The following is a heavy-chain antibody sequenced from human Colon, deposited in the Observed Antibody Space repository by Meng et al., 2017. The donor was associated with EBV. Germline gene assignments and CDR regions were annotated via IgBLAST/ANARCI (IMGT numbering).Heavy chain of an antibody. CDR3: ARATTVTRIDS. CDR2: INYDGTIT. CDR1: GFTFSSFW. Sequence: EGRMVEAGGGLVQPGGSLRLSCAASGFTFSSFWMHWVRQAPGKGLVLVSRINYDGTITNYADSVKGRFTISRDNAKNTLSLQVNSLRAEDTAVYYCARATTVTRIDSWGQGTLVTVSS. J-gene: IGHJ4*02. D-gene: IGHD4-17*01. V-gene: IGHV3-74*01.